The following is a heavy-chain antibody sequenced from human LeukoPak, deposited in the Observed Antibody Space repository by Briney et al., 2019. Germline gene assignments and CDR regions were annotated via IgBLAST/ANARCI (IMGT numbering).Heavy chain of an antibody. V-gene: IGHV4-30-4*01. CDR3: ARAGYSGYDLLDY. CDR1: GGSISSGDYY. Sequence: SQTLSLTCTVSGGSISSGDYYWSWIRQPPGKGLEWIGYIYYSGSTYYNPSLKSRVTISVDTSKNQFSLKLSSVTAADTAVYYCARAGYSGYDLLDYWGQGTLVTVSS. CDR2: IYYSGST. J-gene: IGHJ4*02. D-gene: IGHD5-12*01.